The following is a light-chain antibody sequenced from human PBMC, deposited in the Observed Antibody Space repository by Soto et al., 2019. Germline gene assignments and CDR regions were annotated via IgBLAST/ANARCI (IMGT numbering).Light chain of an antibody. CDR3: SSYAGSNNWV. CDR2: EVS. Sequence: SVLTQPPSASGSPGQSVTISCTGTSSDVGGYNYVSWYQQHPGKAPKLMIYEVSKRPSGVPDRFSGSKSGNTASLTVSGLQAEDEAVYYCSSYAGSNNWVFGGGTKVTVL. J-gene: IGLJ3*02. V-gene: IGLV2-8*01. CDR1: SSDVGGYNY.